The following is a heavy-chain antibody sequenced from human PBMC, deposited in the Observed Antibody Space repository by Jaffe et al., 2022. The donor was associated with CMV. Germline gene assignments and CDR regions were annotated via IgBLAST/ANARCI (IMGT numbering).Heavy chain of an antibody. J-gene: IGHJ4*02. CDR3: AREHQGLVSGYKYYFDY. Sequence: QVQLVESGGGVVQPGRSLRLSCAASGFTFSSYGMHWVRQAPGKGLEWVAVIWYDGSNKYYADSVKGRFTISRDNSKNTLYLQMNSLRAEDTAVYYCAREHQGLVSGYKYYFDYWGQGTLVTVSS. CDR2: IWYDGSNK. CDR1: GFTFSSYG. D-gene: IGHD3-22*01. V-gene: IGHV3-33*08.